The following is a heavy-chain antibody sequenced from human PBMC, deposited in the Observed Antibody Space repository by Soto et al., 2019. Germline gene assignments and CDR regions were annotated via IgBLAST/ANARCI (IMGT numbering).Heavy chain of an antibody. CDR2: ISGSGGST. J-gene: IGHJ3*02. CDR1: GFTFSSYA. V-gene: IGHV3-23*01. CDR3: AKDVLANYYDSSGYPTPEAFDI. Sequence: GSLRLSCAASGFTFSSYAMSWVRQAPGKGLEWVSAISGSGGSTYYADSVKGRFTISRDNSKNTLYLQMNSLRAEDTAVYYCAKDVLANYYDSSGYPTPEAFDIWGQGTMVTVSS. D-gene: IGHD3-22*01.